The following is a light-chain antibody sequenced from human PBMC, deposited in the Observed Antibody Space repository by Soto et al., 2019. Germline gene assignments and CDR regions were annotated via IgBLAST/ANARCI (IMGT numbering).Light chain of an antibody. CDR3: QQYTNWPLI. J-gene: IGKJ5*01. CDR2: GAS. CDR1: QSVSSD. Sequence: EIVMTQSPATLSVSPGERVTLSVRASQSVSSDLAWYQQKPGQSPRLLIYGASTRATGIPARFSGSGSGTEFTLTISSLQSADFAVYYCQQYTNWPLIFGQGTRLEIK. V-gene: IGKV3-15*01.